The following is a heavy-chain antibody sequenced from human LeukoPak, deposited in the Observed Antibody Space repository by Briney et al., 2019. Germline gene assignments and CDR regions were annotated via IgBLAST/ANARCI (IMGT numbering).Heavy chain of an antibody. D-gene: IGHD4-23*01. Sequence: PGGSLRLSCAASGFTFSGSAMHWVRPASGPGLGWVGRIRSKANSYAPAYAASVKGRLTIHRDDSKNTAYLQMNSVKTEDSAVSYCTTLRWGEGCYFHSWRQGTLVPVSS. J-gene: IGHJ4*02. CDR1: GFTFSGSA. V-gene: IGHV3-73*01. CDR2: IRSKANSYAP. CDR3: TTLRWGEGCYFHS.